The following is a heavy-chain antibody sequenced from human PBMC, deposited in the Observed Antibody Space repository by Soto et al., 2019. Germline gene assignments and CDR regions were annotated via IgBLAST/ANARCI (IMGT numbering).Heavy chain of an antibody. CDR2: ISGSGDST. V-gene: IGHV3-23*01. CDR1: GHFFMYYA. Sequence: AXSLRLCCAASGHFFMYYAMSWVRPDPGKRPDWVSAISGSGDSTYYADSVEGRFTISRDNSKSTLFLQMSSLRAEDTAVYYCAYTYGSDTSCLIPRTSWYLFAFWGQGTQVTVSS. CDR3: AYTYGSDTSCLIPRTSWYLFAF. D-gene: IGHD6-13*01. J-gene: IGHJ4*02.